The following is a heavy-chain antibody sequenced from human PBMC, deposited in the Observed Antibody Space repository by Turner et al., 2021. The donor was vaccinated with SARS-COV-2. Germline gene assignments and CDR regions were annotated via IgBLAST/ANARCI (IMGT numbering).Heavy chain of an antibody. CDR1: GSTLTELS. CDR2: FDPEDGET. J-gene: IGHJ5*02. V-gene: IGHV1-24*01. Sequence: QVQLVQSGAEVKKPGASVKVSCKFSGSTLTELSMHWVRQAPGKGLEWMGGFDPEDGETIYAQKFQGRVTMTEDTSTDTAYMELSSLRSEDTAVYYCAATTPHTVTNNWFDPWGQGTLVTVSS. D-gene: IGHD4-17*01. CDR3: AATTPHTVTNNWFDP.